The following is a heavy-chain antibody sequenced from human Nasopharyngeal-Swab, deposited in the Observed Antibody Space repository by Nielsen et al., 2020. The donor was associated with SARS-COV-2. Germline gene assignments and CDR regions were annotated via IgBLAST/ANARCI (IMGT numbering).Heavy chain of an antibody. D-gene: IGHD4-23*01. CDR2: ISAYNGNT. Sequence: ASVKVSCKASGYTFTSYGISWVRQAPGQGLEWMGWISAYNGNTNYAQKLQGRVTMTTDKSTSTAYMELSSLRSEDTAVYYCARDLDTVGAFDIWGQGTMVTVSS. J-gene: IGHJ3*02. CDR3: ARDLDTVGAFDI. V-gene: IGHV1-18*01. CDR1: GYTFTSYG.